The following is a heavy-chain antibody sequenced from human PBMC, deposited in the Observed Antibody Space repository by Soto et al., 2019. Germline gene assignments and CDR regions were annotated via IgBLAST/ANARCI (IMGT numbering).Heavy chain of an antibody. CDR1: GYSFTSYW. CDR2: IYPGDSDT. CDR3: ARERRIAAAGTPAWFDP. J-gene: IGHJ5*02. Sequence: GESLKISCKGSGYSFTSYWIGWVRQMPWKGLEWMGIIYPGDSDTRYSPSFQGQVTISADKSISTAYLQWSSLKASDTAMYYCARERRIAAAGTPAWFDPWGQGTLVTVSS. D-gene: IGHD6-13*01. V-gene: IGHV5-51*01.